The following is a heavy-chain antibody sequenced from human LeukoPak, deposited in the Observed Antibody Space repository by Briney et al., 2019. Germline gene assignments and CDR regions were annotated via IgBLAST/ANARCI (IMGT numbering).Heavy chain of an antibody. CDR3: TRDSSGYDWFYDY. CDR1: GGSIESGSYY. J-gene: IGHJ4*02. D-gene: IGHD5-12*01. V-gene: IGHV4-61*02. Sequence: PSETLSLTCTVSGGSIESGSYYWSWIRQPAGKGLEWIGRISSSGSTNYNPSLKSRVTMSVDTSKNQFSLMLSSVTAADTAVYYCTRDSSGYDWFYDYWGQGTLVTVSS. CDR2: ISSSGST.